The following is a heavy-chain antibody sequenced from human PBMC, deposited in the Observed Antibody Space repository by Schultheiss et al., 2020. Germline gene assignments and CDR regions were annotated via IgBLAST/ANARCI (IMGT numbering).Heavy chain of an antibody. J-gene: IGHJ6*02. CDR3: ARVGSSGSYYYYYYYYGMDV. V-gene: IGHV3-48*02. D-gene: IGHD1-26*01. CDR1: GFTFSSYS. CDR2: ISSSSSTI. Sequence: GESLKISCAASGFTFSSYSMNWVRQAPGKGLEWVSYISSSSSTIYYADSVKGRFTISRDNAKNSLYLQMNSLRDEDTAVYYCARVGSSGSYYYYYYYYGMDVWGQGTTVTVSS.